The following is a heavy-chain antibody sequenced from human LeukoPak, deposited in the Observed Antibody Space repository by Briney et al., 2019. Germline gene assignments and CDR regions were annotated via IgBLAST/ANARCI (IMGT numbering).Heavy chain of an antibody. V-gene: IGHV3-9*01. CDR3: ARASPPFGGVIAPSYYFDY. D-gene: IGHD3-16*02. CDR2: ISWNRGNI. J-gene: IGHJ4*02. Sequence: GGSLRVSCAASGFKFDDYGMHWVRQPRGKGLEWVSGISWNRGNIVYADSVKGRFTISRDDAKNSMYLQMNSLRPEDTALYYCARASPPFGGVIAPSYYFDYWGQGTLVTVSS. CDR1: GFKFDDYG.